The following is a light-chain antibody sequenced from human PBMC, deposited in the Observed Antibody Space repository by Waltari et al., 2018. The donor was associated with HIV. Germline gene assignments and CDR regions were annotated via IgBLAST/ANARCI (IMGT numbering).Light chain of an antibody. CDR2: LVS. V-gene: IGKV2-28*01. CDR1: QSLLHSNTNNY. CDR3: MQDLQTNT. Sequence: DIVMTQSPLSLTVTAGEPASISCKSIQSLLHSNTNNYLDWYLLKPGQAPQLLIYLVSNRASGVPYRFSGSGSGTDFTLNLSRVEAEDVGVYYCMQDLQTNTFGQGTRLEIK. J-gene: IGKJ5*01.